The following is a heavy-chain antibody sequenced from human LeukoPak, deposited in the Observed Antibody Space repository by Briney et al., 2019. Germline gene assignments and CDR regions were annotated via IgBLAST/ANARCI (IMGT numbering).Heavy chain of an antibody. J-gene: IGHJ4*02. CDR3: ARGGQRGYSY. Sequence: GGSVRLSCAASGFTFSSYSMSWVRQAPGKGLEWVSSISSSSSYIYYADSVKGRFTISRDNAKNSLYLQMNSLRAEDTAVYYCARGGQRGYSYWGQGTLVTVSS. CDR1: GFTFSSYS. D-gene: IGHD5-18*01. CDR2: ISSSSSYI. V-gene: IGHV3-21*01.